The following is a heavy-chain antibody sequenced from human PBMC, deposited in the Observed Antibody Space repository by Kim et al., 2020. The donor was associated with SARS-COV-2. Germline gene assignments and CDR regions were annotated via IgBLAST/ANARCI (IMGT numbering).Heavy chain of an antibody. Sequence: YRPSLQGRVTISVDRSKNQFSLKLSSVTAADTAVYYCARGIAAVEAFDIWGQGTMVTVSS. D-gene: IGHD6-13*01. CDR3: ARGIAAVEAFDI. V-gene: IGHV4-30-2*01. J-gene: IGHJ3*02.